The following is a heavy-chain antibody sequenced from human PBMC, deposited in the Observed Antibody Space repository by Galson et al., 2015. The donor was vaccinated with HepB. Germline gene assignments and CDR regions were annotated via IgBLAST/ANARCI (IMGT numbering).Heavy chain of an antibody. CDR1: GFTFSSYA. V-gene: IGHV3-30*04. CDR2: ISYDGSNK. Sequence: SLRLSCAASGFTFSSYAMHWVRQAPGKGLEWVAVISYDGSNKYYADSVKGRFTISRDNSKNTLYLQMNSLRAEDTAVYYCAKEKYYYDSRWFDPWGQGTLVTVSS. J-gene: IGHJ5*02. CDR3: AKEKYYYDSRWFDP. D-gene: IGHD3-22*01.